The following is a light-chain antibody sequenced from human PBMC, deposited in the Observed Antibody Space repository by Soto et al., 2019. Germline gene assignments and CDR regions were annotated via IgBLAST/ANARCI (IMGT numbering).Light chain of an antibody. Sequence: QSVLTQPASVSGSPGQSITISCTGTSSDVGTYKYVSWYQQHPGKAPKLMIYDVSNRPSGVSNRFSGSKSGNTASLTISGLQAEDEADYYCNSYTPSSTLVLGTGTKVTVL. CDR3: NSYTPSSTLV. J-gene: IGLJ1*01. CDR1: SSDVGTYKY. CDR2: DVS. V-gene: IGLV2-14*03.